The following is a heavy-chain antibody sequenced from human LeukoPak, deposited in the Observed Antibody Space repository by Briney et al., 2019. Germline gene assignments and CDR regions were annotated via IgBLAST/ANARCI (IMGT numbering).Heavy chain of an antibody. D-gene: IGHD2-2*01. Sequence: SETLSLTCTVSGGSISSYYWSWIRQPPGKGLEWIGYIYYGGSTNYNPSLKSRVTISVDTSKNQFSLKLSSVTAADTAVYYCAREGSRGYCSSTSCPFDYWGQGTLVTVSS. CDR1: GGSISSYY. J-gene: IGHJ4*02. CDR3: AREGSRGYCSSTSCPFDY. CDR2: IYYGGST. V-gene: IGHV4-59*01.